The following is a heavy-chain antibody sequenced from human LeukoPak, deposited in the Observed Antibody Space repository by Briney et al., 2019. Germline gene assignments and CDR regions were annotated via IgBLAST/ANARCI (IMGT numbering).Heavy chain of an antibody. V-gene: IGHV3-48*02. J-gene: IGHJ4*02. CDR1: GLTFSRKS. D-gene: IGHD3-22*01. CDR3: ARDQGYYHSSGYYYYFDY. CDR2: ISSNNNNI. Sequence: GGSLRLSCTASGLTFSRKSMNGVRQAPGKGLEWVAYISSNNNNIYYADSVKGRFTIFRDNAKNSLYLQMNSLRDEDTAVYYCARDQGYYHSSGYYYYFDYWGQGTLVTVSS.